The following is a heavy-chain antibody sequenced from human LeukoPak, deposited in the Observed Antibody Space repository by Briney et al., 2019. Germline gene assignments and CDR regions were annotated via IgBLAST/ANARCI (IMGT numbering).Heavy chain of an antibody. Sequence: SETLSLTCTVSGGSISSYYWSWLRQPPGKGLEWIGYIYYSGSTNYNPSLKSRVTISVDTSKNQFSLKLSSVTAADTAVYYCARHSFDWLPSVAFDIWGQGTMVTVSS. CDR1: GGSISSYY. CDR2: IYYSGST. CDR3: ARHSFDWLPSVAFDI. V-gene: IGHV4-59*08. J-gene: IGHJ3*02. D-gene: IGHD3-9*01.